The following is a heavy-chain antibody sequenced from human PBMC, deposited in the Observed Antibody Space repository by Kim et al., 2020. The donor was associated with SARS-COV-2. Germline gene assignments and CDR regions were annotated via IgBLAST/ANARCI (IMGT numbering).Heavy chain of an antibody. CDR1: GGSFSGYY. Sequence: SETLSLTCAVYGGSFSGYYWSWIRQPPGKGLEWIGEINHSGSTNYNPSLKSRVTISVDTSKNQFSLKLSSVTAADTAVYYCARGPALRWWYWGQGTLVTVSS. D-gene: IGHD4-17*01. V-gene: IGHV4-34*01. CDR2: INHSGST. J-gene: IGHJ4*02. CDR3: ARGPALRWWY.